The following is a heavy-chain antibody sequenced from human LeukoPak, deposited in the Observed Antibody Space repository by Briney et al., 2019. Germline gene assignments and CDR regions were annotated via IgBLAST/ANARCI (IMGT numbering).Heavy chain of an antibody. J-gene: IGHJ4*02. Sequence: GGSLRLSCAASGFTFTTYALHWVRQAPDKGLEWVAVISYDGSNEYYADSVKGRFTISRDNSKNTLYLQINSLRAEDTAVYYCARGGHITIFGALIDYWGQGTLVTVSS. V-gene: IGHV3-30*04. D-gene: IGHD3-3*01. CDR3: ARGGHITIFGALIDY. CDR2: ISYDGSNE. CDR1: GFTFTTYA.